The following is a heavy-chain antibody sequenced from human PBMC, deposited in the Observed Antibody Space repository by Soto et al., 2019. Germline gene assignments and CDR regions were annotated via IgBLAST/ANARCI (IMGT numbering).Heavy chain of an antibody. J-gene: IGHJ3*02. CDR2: ISAYNGNT. Sequence: ASVKVSCKASGYTFTSYGISWVRQAPGQGLEWMGWISAYNGNTNYAQKLQGRVTMTTDTSTSTAYMELRSLRSDDTAVYYCVRGITYYDILTGYPDAFDIWGQGTMVTVSS. CDR1: GYTFTSYG. D-gene: IGHD3-9*01. CDR3: VRGITYYDILTGYPDAFDI. V-gene: IGHV1-18*04.